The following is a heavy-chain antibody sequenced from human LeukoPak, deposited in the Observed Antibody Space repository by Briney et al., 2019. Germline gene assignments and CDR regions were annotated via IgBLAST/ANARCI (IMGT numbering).Heavy chain of an antibody. J-gene: IGHJ6*03. V-gene: IGHV3-7*01. D-gene: IGHD6-19*01. Sequence: PGGSLRLSCAASGFTFSSYWMSWVRQAPGKGLEWVANIKQDGSEKYYVDSVKGRFTISRDNAKNSLYLQMNSLRAEDTAVYYCARDMYSSGWPYYYYYMDVWGKGTTVTVSS. CDR3: ARDMYSSGWPYYYYYMDV. CDR1: GFTFSSYW. CDR2: IKQDGSEK.